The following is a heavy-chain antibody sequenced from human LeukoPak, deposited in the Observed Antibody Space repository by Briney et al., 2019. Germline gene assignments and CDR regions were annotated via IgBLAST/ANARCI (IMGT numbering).Heavy chain of an antibody. V-gene: IGHV3-21*01. J-gene: IGHJ4*02. D-gene: IGHD3-22*01. CDR3: ARRASSGYDY. Sequence: PGGSLRLSCAASGFTFSSYGMSWVRQAPGKGLEWVSSISSSSSYIYYADSVKGRFTISGDNAKNSLYLQMNSLRAEDTAVYYCARRASSGYDYWGQGTLVTVSS. CDR1: GFTFSSYG. CDR2: ISSSSSYI.